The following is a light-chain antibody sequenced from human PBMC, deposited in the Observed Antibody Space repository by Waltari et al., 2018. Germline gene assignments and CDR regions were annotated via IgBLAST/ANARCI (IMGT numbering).Light chain of an antibody. V-gene: IGKV3-11*01. Sequence: EVVLTQSPATLSLSPGDRATLSCRASQSVTTDLAWYQQRRGQPPRLLIYDASARATGIPARFSGSGSGTDFTLTISGLEPEDFAVYYCHQRSNWPLTFGPGTKVDFK. CDR3: HQRSNWPLT. CDR2: DAS. CDR1: QSVTTD. J-gene: IGKJ3*01.